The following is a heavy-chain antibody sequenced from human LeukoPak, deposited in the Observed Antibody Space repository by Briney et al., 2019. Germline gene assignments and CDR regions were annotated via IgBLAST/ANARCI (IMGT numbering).Heavy chain of an antibody. J-gene: IGHJ4*02. V-gene: IGHV1-18*01. Sequence: ASVKVSCTTSGYTFTSYLITWVRQAPGHGLEWMGWISPYNGNTNYLQKYQGRVTMSTDTSTTTAYMDLRNLKFDDTAVYYCARAVDYHDSSGYYYPIDHWGQGTLVTVSS. CDR1: GYTFTSYL. CDR3: ARAVDYHDSSGYYYPIDH. CDR2: ISPYNGNT. D-gene: IGHD3-22*01.